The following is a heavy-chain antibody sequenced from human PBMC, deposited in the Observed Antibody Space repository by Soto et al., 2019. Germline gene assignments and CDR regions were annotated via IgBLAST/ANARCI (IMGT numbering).Heavy chain of an antibody. J-gene: IGHJ4*02. CDR2: IYHSGST. V-gene: IGHV4-38-2*01. CDR3: ARVGRGSACGFDY. Sequence: QVQLQESGPGLVKPSETLSLTCAVSGYSISSGYYWGWIRQPPGKGLEWIGSIYHSGSTSYNPSLQSLVTISVDTSKNQFSLKVSSVTAADTAVYYCARVGRGSACGFDYWGQGTLVTVSS. D-gene: IGHD6-6*01. CDR1: GYSISSGYY.